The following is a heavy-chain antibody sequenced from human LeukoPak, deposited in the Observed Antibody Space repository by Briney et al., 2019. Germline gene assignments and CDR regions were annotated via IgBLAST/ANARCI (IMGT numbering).Heavy chain of an antibody. CDR3: ARHAGAYYYGSGSFPY. J-gene: IGHJ4*02. CDR2: IDPSDSYT. Sequence: LGESLKISCKGSGYSFTSNWISWVRQMPGKGLGWMGRIDPSDSYTNYSPSFQGHVTISADKSISTAYLQWSSLKASDTAMYYCARHAGAYYYGSGSFPYWGQGTLVTVSS. D-gene: IGHD3-10*01. CDR1: GYSFTSNW. V-gene: IGHV5-10-1*01.